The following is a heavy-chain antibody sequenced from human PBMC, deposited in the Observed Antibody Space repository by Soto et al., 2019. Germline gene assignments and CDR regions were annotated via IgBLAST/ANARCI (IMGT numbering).Heavy chain of an antibody. V-gene: IGHV3-23*01. Sequence: PGGSLILSCAASGFTFSSYAMSWVRQAPGKGLEWVSAISGGGGSTYYADSVKGRFTISRDNSKNTLYLQMNSLRAEDTAVYYCASQWLVAYYFDYWGQGTLVTVS. J-gene: IGHJ4*02. CDR3: ASQWLVAYYFDY. CDR1: GFTFSSYA. CDR2: ISGGGGST. D-gene: IGHD6-19*01.